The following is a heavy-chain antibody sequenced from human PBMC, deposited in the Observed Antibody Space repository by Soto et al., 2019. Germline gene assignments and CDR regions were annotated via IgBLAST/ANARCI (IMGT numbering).Heavy chain of an antibody. D-gene: IGHD6-6*01. V-gene: IGHV3-33*01. CDR3: AREPRGIAASRGPRGPIDY. CDR1: GFTFSSYG. CDR2: IWYDGSNK. Sequence: QVQLVESGGGVVQPGRSLRLSCAASGFTFSSYGMHWVRQAPGKGLEWVAVIWYDGSNKYYADSVKGRFTISRDNSKNTLYLQMNSLRAEDTAVYYCAREPRGIAASRGPRGPIDYWGQGTLVTVSS. J-gene: IGHJ4*02.